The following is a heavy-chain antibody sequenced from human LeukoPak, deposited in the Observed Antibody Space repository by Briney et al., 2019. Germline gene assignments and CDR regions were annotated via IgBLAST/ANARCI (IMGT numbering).Heavy chain of an antibody. Sequence: ASVKVSCKASGYTFTSYDINWVRQATGQGLEWMGWMNPNSGNTGYAQKFQGRVTITRNTSISTAYMELRSLRSDDTAVYYCARGREEQWLVKYYYYMDVWGKGTTVTISS. CDR2: MNPNSGNT. D-gene: IGHD6-19*01. J-gene: IGHJ6*03. CDR1: GYTFTSYD. CDR3: ARGREEQWLVKYYYYMDV. V-gene: IGHV1-8*03.